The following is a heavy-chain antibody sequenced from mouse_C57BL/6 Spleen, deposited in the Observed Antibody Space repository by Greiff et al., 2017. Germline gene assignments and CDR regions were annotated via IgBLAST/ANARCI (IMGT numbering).Heavy chain of an antibody. Sequence: QVQLKESGPELVKPGASVKISCKASGYAFSSSWMNWVKQRPGKGLEWIGRIYPGDGDTNYNGKFKGKATLTADKSSSTAYMQLSSLTSEDSAVXFCARGGSHSWYFDVWGTGTTVTVSS. CDR3: ARGGSHSWYFDV. V-gene: IGHV1-82*01. CDR1: GYAFSSSW. CDR2: IYPGDGDT. J-gene: IGHJ1*03.